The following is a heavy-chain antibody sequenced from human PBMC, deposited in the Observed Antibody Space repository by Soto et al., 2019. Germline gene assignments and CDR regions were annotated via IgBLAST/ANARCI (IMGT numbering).Heavy chain of an antibody. V-gene: IGHV3-15*01. CDR3: TTRFMITFGDILFDY. J-gene: IGHJ4*02. CDR2: IKSKTDGGTT. D-gene: IGHD3-16*01. Sequence: GGSLRLSCAASGFTFSNAWMSWVRQAPGKGLEWVGRIKSKTDGGTTDYAAPVKGRFTISRDDSKNTLYLQMNSLKTEDTAVYYCTTRFMITFGDILFDYWGQGTLVTVSS. CDR1: GFTFSNAW.